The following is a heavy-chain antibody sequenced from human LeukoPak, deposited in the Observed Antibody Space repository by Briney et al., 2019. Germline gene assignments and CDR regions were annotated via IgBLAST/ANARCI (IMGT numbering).Heavy chain of an antibody. D-gene: IGHD4-17*01. Sequence: ASVKVSCKASGYTFSSLGISWVRQAPGQGLEWMAWISAYNGNTNYAQKLQGRVTMTTDTSTSTAYMELRSLRSDDTAVYYCARSTTKAFDIWGQGTMVTVSS. CDR1: GYTFSSLG. CDR2: ISAYNGNT. V-gene: IGHV1-18*01. J-gene: IGHJ3*02. CDR3: ARSTTKAFDI.